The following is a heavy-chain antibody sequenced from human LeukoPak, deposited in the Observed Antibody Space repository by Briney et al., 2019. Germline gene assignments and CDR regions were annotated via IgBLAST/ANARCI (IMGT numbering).Heavy chain of an antibody. J-gene: IGHJ4*02. V-gene: IGHV3-9*01. CDR3: ARKGEYSGSYYGVIYYFDY. Sequence: PGGSLRLSCAASGFTFAVYAMHWVRHAPGKGLEWVSGISWNSGSTGYADSVKGRFTISRDNAKNSLYLQMNSLRAEDTALYYCARKGEYSGSYYGVIYYFDYWGQGTLVTVSS. D-gene: IGHD1-26*01. CDR1: GFTFAVYA. CDR2: ISWNSGST.